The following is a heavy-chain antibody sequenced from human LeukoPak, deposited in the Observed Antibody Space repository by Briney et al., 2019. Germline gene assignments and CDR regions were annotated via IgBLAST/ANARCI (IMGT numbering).Heavy chain of an antibody. CDR1: GFTFSTNA. CDR2: ISGSGAST. CDR3: AKDVGKWESLHFFDY. V-gene: IGHV3-23*01. D-gene: IGHD1-26*01. Sequence: GGSLRLSCLTSGFTFSTNAMSWVRQAPGKGLEWISGISGSGASTYYADSVTGRFTISRDNSRNTLYLQMNSLRGDDAAVYYCAKDVGKWESLHFFDYWGQGTLVTVSS. J-gene: IGHJ4*02.